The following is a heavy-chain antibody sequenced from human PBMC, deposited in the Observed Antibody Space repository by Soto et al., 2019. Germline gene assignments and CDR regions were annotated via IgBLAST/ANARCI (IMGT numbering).Heavy chain of an antibody. CDR3: ARHSGYSSSSFAY. D-gene: IGHD6-6*01. CDR2: IYYSGST. V-gene: IGHV4-59*01. CDR1: GGSISSYY. J-gene: IGHJ4*02. Sequence: SETLSLTCTVSGGSISSYYWSWIRQPPGKGLEWIGYIYYSGSTNYNPSLKSRVTISVDTSKNQFSLKLSSVTAADTAVYYCARHSGYSSSSFAYWGQGILVTVSS.